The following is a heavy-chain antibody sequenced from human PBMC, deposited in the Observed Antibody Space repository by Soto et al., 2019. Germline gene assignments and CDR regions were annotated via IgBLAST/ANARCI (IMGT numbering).Heavy chain of an antibody. CDR3: AHRIDVYSYGSPPVFDY. CDR1: GFSLSTSGVG. Sequence: SGPTLVNPTQTLMLTCTFSGFSLSTSGVGVGWIRQPPGKALEWLALIYWNDDKRYSPSLKSRLAITKDTSKNQVVLTMTNIDPVDTATYYCAHRIDVYSYGSPPVFDYWGQGTLVTVSS. J-gene: IGHJ4*02. D-gene: IGHD5-18*01. CDR2: IYWNDDK. V-gene: IGHV2-5*01.